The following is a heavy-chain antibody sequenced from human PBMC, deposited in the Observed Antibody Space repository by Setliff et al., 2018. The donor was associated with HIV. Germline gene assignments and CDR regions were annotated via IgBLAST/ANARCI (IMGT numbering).Heavy chain of an antibody. D-gene: IGHD6-19*01. CDR1: GFNFSSHT. J-gene: IGHJ5*02. CDR3: VRGYRSAWNSWFDA. Sequence: GSLRLSCAASGFNFSSHTMNWIRQAPGKGLEWVSYISSTGTYIYYADSMKDRFTISRDNAKNSLYLQMNSLRADDTAVYYCVRGYRSAWNSWFDAWGQGTQVTVSS. V-gene: IGHV3-21*04. CDR2: ISSTGTYI.